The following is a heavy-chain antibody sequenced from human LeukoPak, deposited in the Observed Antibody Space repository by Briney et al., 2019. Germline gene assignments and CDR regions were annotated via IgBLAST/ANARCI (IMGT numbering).Heavy chain of an antibody. CDR1: GFTFSSYS. CDR3: TREGVDVFDI. J-gene: IGHJ3*02. CDR2: ISGGSSYI. D-gene: IGHD3-10*01. Sequence: GGSLRLSCVASGFTFSSYSMSWVRQAPGKGLEWVSAISGGSSYIYYADSVKGRFTISRDNTKNSLYLHMNGQSAADTAVYYCTREGVDVFDIWGQGTMVTVSS. V-gene: IGHV3-21*01.